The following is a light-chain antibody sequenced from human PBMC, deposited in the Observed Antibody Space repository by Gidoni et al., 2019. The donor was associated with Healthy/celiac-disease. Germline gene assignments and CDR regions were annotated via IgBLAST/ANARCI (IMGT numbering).Light chain of an antibody. Sequence: QSVLTPPPSVSWAPGQSVTISCTGSSSNIGAGYDVHWYQQLPGTAPKLLIYGNSNRPSGVPDRFSGSKSGTSASLAITGLQAEDEADYYCQSYDSSLSGWVFGTGTKVTVL. CDR2: GNS. CDR3: QSYDSSLSGWV. V-gene: IGLV1-40*01. J-gene: IGLJ1*01. CDR1: SSNIGAGYD.